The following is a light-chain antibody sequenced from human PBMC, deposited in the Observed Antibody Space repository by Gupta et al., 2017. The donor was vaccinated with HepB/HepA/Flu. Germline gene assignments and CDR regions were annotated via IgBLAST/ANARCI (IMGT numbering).Light chain of an antibody. CDR3: AAWDDSLNGLWV. V-gene: IGLV1-44*01. Sequence: QSVLTQPPSASGTPGQRVTISCSGSSFNIGSNTVNWYQQLPGTAPNLLIYSNNQRPSGVPDRFSGSKSGTSASLAISGLQSEDEADYYCAAWDDSLNGLWVFGGGTKLTVL. CDR1: SFNIGSNT. CDR2: SNN. J-gene: IGLJ3*02.